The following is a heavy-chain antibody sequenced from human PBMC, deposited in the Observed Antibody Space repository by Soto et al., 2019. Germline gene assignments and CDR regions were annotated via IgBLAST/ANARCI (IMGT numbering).Heavy chain of an antibody. J-gene: IGHJ4*02. CDR2: ISSSSSYI. Sequence: PGGSLRLSCAASGFTFSSYSMNWVRQAPGKGLEWVSSISSSSSYIYYADSVKGRFTISRDNAKSSLYLQMNSLRAEDTAVYYCARGRELATMTYWGQGTLVTVS. V-gene: IGHV3-21*01. D-gene: IGHD5-12*01. CDR1: GFTFSSYS. CDR3: ARGRELATMTY.